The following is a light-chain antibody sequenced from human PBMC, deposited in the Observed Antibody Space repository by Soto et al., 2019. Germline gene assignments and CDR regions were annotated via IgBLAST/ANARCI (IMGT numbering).Light chain of an antibody. CDR3: QQTYSPPPT. Sequence: DIQMTQSPSSLSASVGDRVTITCRASRRIASYLNWYQQKPGKAPQLLIYAESSLGSGVPSRFSGDGSGTDFTLTISSLQPEDFAIYYCQQTYSPPPTFGQGTKLELK. CDR2: AES. V-gene: IGKV1-39*01. CDR1: RRIASY. J-gene: IGKJ2*01.